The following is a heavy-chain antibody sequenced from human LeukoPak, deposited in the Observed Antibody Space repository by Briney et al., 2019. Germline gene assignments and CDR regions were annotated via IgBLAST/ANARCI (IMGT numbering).Heavy chain of an antibody. CDR2: IYYSGNT. CDR1: GVYISSSNSY. D-gene: IGHD3/OR15-3a*01. CDR3: ARQTGSGLFILP. Sequence: SETLSLTCTVSGVYISSSNSYWGWIGQPPGKGLEWIGSIYYSGNTYYNASLKSQVSISIDTSKNQFSLRLTSVTAADTAVYYCARQTGSGLFILPGGQGTLVTVSS. J-gene: IGHJ4*02. V-gene: IGHV4-39*01.